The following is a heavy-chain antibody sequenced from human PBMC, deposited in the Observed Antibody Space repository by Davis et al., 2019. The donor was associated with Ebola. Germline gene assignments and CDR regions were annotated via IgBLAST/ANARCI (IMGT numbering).Heavy chain of an antibody. Sequence: AASVKVSCKASGYTFTSYGISWVRQAPGQGLEWMGGIIPIFGTANYAQKFQGRVTITADESTSTAYMELSSLRSEDTAVYYCARNGYNHGFDYWGQGTLVTVSS. CDR2: IIPIFGTA. V-gene: IGHV1-69*13. D-gene: IGHD5-24*01. J-gene: IGHJ4*02. CDR1: GYTFTSYG. CDR3: ARNGYNHGFDY.